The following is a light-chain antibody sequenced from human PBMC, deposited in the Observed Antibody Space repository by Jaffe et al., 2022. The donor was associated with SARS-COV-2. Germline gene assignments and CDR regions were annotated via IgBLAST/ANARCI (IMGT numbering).Light chain of an antibody. V-gene: IGLV2-8*01. J-gene: IGLJ2*01. CDR2: EVS. CDR1: SSDVGAYNY. CDR3: SSYAGNKIV. Sequence: QSALTQPPSASGSPGQSVTISCTGTSSDVGAYNYVSWYQQHPGKAPKLMIYEVSKRPSGVPDRFSGSKSGNTASLTVSGLQAEDEADYYCSSYAGNKIVFGGGTKLTVL.